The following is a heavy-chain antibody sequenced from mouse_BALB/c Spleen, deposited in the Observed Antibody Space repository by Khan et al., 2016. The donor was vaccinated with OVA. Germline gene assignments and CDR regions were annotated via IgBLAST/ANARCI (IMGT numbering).Heavy chain of an antibody. CDR3: ERLAYYYDSEGFAY. Sequence: EVELVESGGDVVKPGGSLKLSCAASGFTFSTYGMSWVRQTPDKRLEWVATVSTGGHYTYYPDTVKGRFTISSDNANNTLYLQINSLKSEDTGMFSCERLAYYYDSEGFAYWGQGTLVTVSA. D-gene: IGHD1-1*01. V-gene: IGHV5-6*01. CDR2: VSTGGHYT. CDR1: GFTFSTYG. J-gene: IGHJ3*01.